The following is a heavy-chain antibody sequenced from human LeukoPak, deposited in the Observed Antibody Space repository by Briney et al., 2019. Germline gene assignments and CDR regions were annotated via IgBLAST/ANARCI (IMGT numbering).Heavy chain of an antibody. CDR1: GGXISSRNYY. J-gene: IGHJ5*02. V-gene: IGHV4-31*03. CDR2: IYYSGST. D-gene: IGHD3-10*01. Sequence: SETLSLTCTVSGGXISSRNYYWTWIRRHPGKGLEWIGYIYYSGSTYYNPSLKSRLTISVDTSKNQFSLELRSVTAADTAVYYCARDRATVVRGITRWFDPWGQGTLVTVSS. CDR3: ARDRATVVRGITRWFDP.